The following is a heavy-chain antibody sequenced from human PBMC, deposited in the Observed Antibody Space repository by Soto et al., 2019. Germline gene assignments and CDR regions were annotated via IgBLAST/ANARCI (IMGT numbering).Heavy chain of an antibody. CDR1: GYRFTSYW. Sequence: WEAVKISCQGSGYRFTSYWIAWVRQMPGKGLEWVGIIYPDDSDIKYSPSFQGQVTISADRSNSTAYLQWRSLKASDTAMYFCSRRFDTRRYYSDYWG. V-gene: IGHV5-51*01. CDR2: IYPDDSDI. J-gene: IGHJ4*01. D-gene: IGHD6-6*01. CDR3: SRRFDTRRYYSDY.